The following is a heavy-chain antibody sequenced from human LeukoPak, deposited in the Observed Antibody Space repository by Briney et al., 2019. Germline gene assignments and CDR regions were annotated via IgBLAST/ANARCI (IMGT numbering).Heavy chain of an antibody. D-gene: IGHD4-23*01. CDR2: ISYDGSNK. CDR3: ARDLRPGSNSRWGY. J-gene: IGHJ4*02. Sequence: GGSLRLSCAASGFTFSSYAMHWVRQAPGKGLEWVAVISYDGSNKYYADSVKGRFTISRDNSKNTPYLQMNSLRAEDTAVYYCARDLRPGSNSRWGYWGQGTLVTVSS. CDR1: GFTFSSYA. V-gene: IGHV3-30-3*01.